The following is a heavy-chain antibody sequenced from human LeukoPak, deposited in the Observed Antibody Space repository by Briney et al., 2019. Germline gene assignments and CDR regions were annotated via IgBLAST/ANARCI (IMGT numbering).Heavy chain of an antibody. CDR3: ASYLYAVDTAMVDYYYFDY. CDR1: GGTFSSYA. CDR2: IIPIFGTA. V-gene: IGHV1-69*05. Sequence: SVKVSCKASGGTFSSYAISWVRQAPGQGLEWMGGIIPIFGTANYAQKFQGRVTITTDESTSTAYMELSSLRSEDTAVYYCASYLYAVDTAMVDYYYFDYWSQGTLVTVSS. D-gene: IGHD5-18*01. J-gene: IGHJ4*02.